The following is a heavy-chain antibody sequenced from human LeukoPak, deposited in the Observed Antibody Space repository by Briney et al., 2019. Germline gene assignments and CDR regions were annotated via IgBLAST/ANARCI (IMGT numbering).Heavy chain of an antibody. J-gene: IGHJ4*02. CDR3: ARDVGGSGSYYIGS. CDR2: IKQDRSEK. V-gene: IGHV3-7*01. D-gene: IGHD3-10*01. CDR1: GFTFSNYW. Sequence: GGSLRLSCAASGFTFSNYWMSWVRQAPGKGLEWVANIKQDRSEKYYVDSVKGRFTISRDNAKNSLYLQMNSLRAEDTAVYYCARDVGGSGSYYIGSWGQGTLVTVSS.